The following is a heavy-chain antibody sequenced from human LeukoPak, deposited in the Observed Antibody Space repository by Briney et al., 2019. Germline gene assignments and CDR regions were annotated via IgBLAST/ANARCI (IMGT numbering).Heavy chain of an antibody. CDR2: MNPNSGNT. D-gene: IGHD1-26*01. Sequence: ASVKVSCKASGYTFTSYDINWVRQATGQGLEWMGWMNPNSGNTGYAQKFQGRVTMTRNTSMSTAYMELSSLRSEDTAVYYCARRTSRSRGSRYNWFDPWGQGTLVTVSS. CDR3: ARRTSRSRGSRYNWFDP. V-gene: IGHV1-8*01. J-gene: IGHJ5*02. CDR1: GYTFTSYD.